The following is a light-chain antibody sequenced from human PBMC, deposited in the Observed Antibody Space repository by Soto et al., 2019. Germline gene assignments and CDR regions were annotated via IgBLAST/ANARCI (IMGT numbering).Light chain of an antibody. CDR3: SSYTGSNNVV. CDR1: SSDVGGYSY. Sequence: QSALTQPPSASGSPGQSVTISCTGASSDVGGYSYVSWYQQHPGKAPKLVIYEVNKRPSGVPDRFSGSKSGNTASLTVSGLQAEDEADYYCSSYTGSNNVVFGGGTKVTVL. V-gene: IGLV2-8*01. CDR2: EVN. J-gene: IGLJ2*01.